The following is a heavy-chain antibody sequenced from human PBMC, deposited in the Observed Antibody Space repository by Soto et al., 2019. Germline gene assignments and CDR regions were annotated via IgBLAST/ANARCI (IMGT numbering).Heavy chain of an antibody. V-gene: IGHV1-69*13. CDR1: GGTFSSYA. Sequence: SVKVSCKASGGTFSSYAISWVRQAPGQGLEWMGGIIPIFGTANYAQKFQGRVTITADESTSTAYMELSSLRSEDTAVYYCARHKHPPGGYCDYGMDVWGQGTAVTAP. CDR3: ARHKHPPGGYCDYGMDV. J-gene: IGHJ6*02. CDR2: IIPIFGTA.